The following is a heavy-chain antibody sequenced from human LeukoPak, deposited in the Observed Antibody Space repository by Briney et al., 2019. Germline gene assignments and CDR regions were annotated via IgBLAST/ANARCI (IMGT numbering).Heavy chain of an antibody. Sequence: GGSLRLFCAASGFTYTTSWMSWVRQAPGKGLEWVADINQDGSAKYYVDSVRGRFTISRDNAKNSLYLQMSNLRAEDTAVYLCARVSRGGSGAFWGQGTLVTVSS. D-gene: IGHD3-16*01. J-gene: IGHJ4*02. V-gene: IGHV3-7*01. CDR1: GFTYTTSW. CDR2: INQDGSAK. CDR3: ARVSRGGSGAF.